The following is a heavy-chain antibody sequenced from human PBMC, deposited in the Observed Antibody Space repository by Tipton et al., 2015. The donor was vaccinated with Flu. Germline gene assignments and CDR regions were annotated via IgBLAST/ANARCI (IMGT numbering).Heavy chain of an antibody. CDR2: INHSGRT. J-gene: IGHJ3*02. V-gene: IGHV4-34*01. D-gene: IGHD5-12*01. CDR1: GGSFSGHY. CDR3: ARDLRGYSGYTGGDAFDM. Sequence: TLSLTCVVDGGSFSGHYWSWIRQPPGKGLEWIGEINHSGRTNHNPSLKSRVTISVDTSKSQFSLGLTSVTAADTALYYCARDLRGYSGYTGGDAFDMWGRGIMVFVSS.